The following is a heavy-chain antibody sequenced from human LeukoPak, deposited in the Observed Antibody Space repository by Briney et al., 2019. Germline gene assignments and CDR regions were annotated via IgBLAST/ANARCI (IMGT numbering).Heavy chain of an antibody. Sequence: SETLSLTCAVYGGSFSGYYWSWIRQPPGKGLEWIGEINHSGSTNYNPSLKSRVTISVDTSKNEFSLKLSSVTAADTAVYYCAGGHYIKWLVQGYYFDYWGQRTLVTVSS. CDR3: AGGHYIKWLVQGYYFDY. CDR2: INHSGST. V-gene: IGHV4-34*01. D-gene: IGHD6-19*01. CDR1: GGSFSGYY. J-gene: IGHJ4*02.